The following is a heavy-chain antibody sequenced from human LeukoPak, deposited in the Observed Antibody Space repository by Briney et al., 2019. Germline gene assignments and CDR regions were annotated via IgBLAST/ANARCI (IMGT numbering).Heavy chain of an antibody. CDR1: GFTFDDYA. CDR2: ISWNSGSI. V-gene: IGHV3-9*01. CDR3: AKSYGSGSTYYYYYYMDV. J-gene: IGHJ6*03. D-gene: IGHD3-10*01. Sequence: RPGGPLRLSCAASGFTFDDYAMHWVRQAPGKGLEWVSGISWNSGSIGYADSVKGRFTISRDNAKNSLYLQMNSLRAEDTALYYCAKSYGSGSTYYYYYYMDVWGKGTTVTISS.